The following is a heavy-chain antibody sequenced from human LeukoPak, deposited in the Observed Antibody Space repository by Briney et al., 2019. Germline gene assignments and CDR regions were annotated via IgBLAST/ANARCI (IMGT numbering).Heavy chain of an antibody. Sequence: GGSLRLSCAASGFTFSSYAMHWVRQAPGKGLEWVAVIWYGGSNKYYADSVKGRPTISRDNSKNTLYLQMNSLRADDTAVYYCAKVTDSSGYFPSDYWGQGTLVTVSS. CDR2: IWYGGSNK. CDR1: GFTFSSYA. CDR3: AKVTDSSGYFPSDY. V-gene: IGHV3-33*06. J-gene: IGHJ4*02. D-gene: IGHD3-22*01.